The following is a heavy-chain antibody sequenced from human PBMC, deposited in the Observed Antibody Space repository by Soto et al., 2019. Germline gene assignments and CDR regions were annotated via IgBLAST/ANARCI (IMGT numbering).Heavy chain of an antibody. Sequence: QVQLQESGPGLVKPSGTLSLTCAVSGGSISSSNWWSWVRQPPGKGLEWIGEIYHSGSTNYNPSLKSRVPISVDKSKNQFSLKLSSVTAEDTAVYYCSRLPLECGTVVVVTSDDYWGQGALVTVSS. J-gene: IGHJ4*02. CDR2: IYHSGST. CDR3: SRLPLECGTVVVVTSDDY. V-gene: IGHV4-4*02. D-gene: IGHD3-22*01. CDR1: GGSISSSNW.